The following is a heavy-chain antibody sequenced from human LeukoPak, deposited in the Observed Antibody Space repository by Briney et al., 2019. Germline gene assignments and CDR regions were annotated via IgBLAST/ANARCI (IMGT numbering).Heavy chain of an antibody. V-gene: IGHV3-11*01. CDR3: AREDYYDSSGVSYDY. J-gene: IGHJ4*02. CDR1: GFPLSDYF. Sequence: GGSLRHSCAASGFPLSDYFMSWIRPAPGKGLGWVSYISSSGSTIYYAASVKGRFTISRDNAKNSLYLQMNSLRAEDTAVYYGAREDYYDSSGVSYDYWGQGTLVTVSS. D-gene: IGHD3-22*01. CDR2: ISSSGSTI.